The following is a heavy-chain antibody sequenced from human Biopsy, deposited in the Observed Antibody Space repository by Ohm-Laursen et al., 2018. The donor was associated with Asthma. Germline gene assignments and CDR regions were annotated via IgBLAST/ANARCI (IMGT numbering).Heavy chain of an antibody. CDR1: GFSLSSTGVG. D-gene: IGHD1-26*01. Sequence: TQTLTLTCTFSGFSLSSTGVGVGWIRQPPGKALEWLALIYWNDDKRYSPSLKSRLTITRDTPKDQVVLTMTNMGPVDTGTYYCVHTLVGLKAFDFWGQGTLVTVSS. J-gene: IGHJ4*02. CDR2: IYWNDDK. CDR3: VHTLVGLKAFDF. V-gene: IGHV2-5*01.